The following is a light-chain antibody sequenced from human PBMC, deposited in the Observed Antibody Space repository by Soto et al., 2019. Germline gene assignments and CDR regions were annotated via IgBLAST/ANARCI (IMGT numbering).Light chain of an antibody. Sequence: QLVLTQPPSVSGAPGQRVTISCTGGGSNIGAGYDVHWYQQLPGTAPKLLIYGNLNRPSGVPDRFSGSKSGTSASLAITGLQAEDEADYYCQSYDNSLPGVVFGGGTKLTVL. CDR3: QSYDNSLPGVV. V-gene: IGLV1-40*01. CDR2: GNL. J-gene: IGLJ2*01. CDR1: GSNIGAGYD.